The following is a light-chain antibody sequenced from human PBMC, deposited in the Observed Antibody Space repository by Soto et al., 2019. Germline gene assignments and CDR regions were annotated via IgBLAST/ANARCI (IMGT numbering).Light chain of an antibody. CDR1: SSDVGGYNY. J-gene: IGLJ2*01. CDR2: DVS. Sequence: QSALTQPRSVSGSPGQSVTISCTGTSSDVGGYNYVSWYQHHPGKAPKLMIYDVSQRPSGVPARFSGSKSGNTASLTISGLQAEDEADYYCCSYAGSYLVIGGGTKLTVL. V-gene: IGLV2-11*01. CDR3: CSYAGSYLV.